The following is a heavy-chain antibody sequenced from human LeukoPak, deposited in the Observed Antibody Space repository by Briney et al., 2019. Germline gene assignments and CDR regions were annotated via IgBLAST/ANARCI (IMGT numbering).Heavy chain of an antibody. J-gene: IGHJ5*02. D-gene: IGHD3-3*01. Sequence: PSETLSLTCTVSGGSISSYYWSWIRQPPGKGLEWIGYIYYSGSTNYNPSLKSRVTISVDTSKNQFSLKLSSVTAADTAVYYCARDLWYYDFWSGPFDPWGQGTLVTVFS. CDR3: ARDLWYYDFWSGPFDP. CDR2: IYYSGST. V-gene: IGHV4-59*01. CDR1: GGSISSYY.